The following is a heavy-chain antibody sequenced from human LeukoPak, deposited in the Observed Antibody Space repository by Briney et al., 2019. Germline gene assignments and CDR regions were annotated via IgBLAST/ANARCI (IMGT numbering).Heavy chain of an antibody. CDR3: ARDSNGSFDY. J-gene: IGHJ4*02. V-gene: IGHV3-48*02. CDR2: INDVSNTI. Sequence: GGSLRLTCAASGFTFSTYSMNWVRQAPGKGLEWVSYINDVSNTIYYADSVKGRFTISRDNAKNSLYLQMNSLTDENTSVYFCARDSNGSFDYCGQGTLVTVSS. D-gene: IGHD4-11*01. CDR1: GFTFSTYS.